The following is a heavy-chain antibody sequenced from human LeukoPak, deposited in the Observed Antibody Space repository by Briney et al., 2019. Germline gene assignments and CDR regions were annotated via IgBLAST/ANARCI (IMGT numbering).Heavy chain of an antibody. CDR1: GVSISSSNSY. CDR2: IYYTGNT. Sequence: SETLSLTCSVSGVSISSSNSYWGWIRQPPGKGLEWIGSIYYTGNTYYNASLKSQVSISIDTSKNQFSLRLTSVTAADTAVYFRARQTGSGLFILPGGQGTLVTVSS. D-gene: IGHD3/OR15-3a*01. CDR3: ARQTGSGLFILP. V-gene: IGHV4-39*01. J-gene: IGHJ4*02.